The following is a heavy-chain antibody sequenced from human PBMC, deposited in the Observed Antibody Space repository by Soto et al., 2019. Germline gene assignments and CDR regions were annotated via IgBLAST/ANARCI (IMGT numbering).Heavy chain of an antibody. CDR2: ISSNSETT. D-gene: IGHD4-17*01. CDR3: AKDMKWGGMTTIHYFDS. J-gene: IGHJ4*02. CDR1: GFIADDYA. V-gene: IGHV3-9*02. Sequence: EMQLVESGGGLVQPGRSLRLSCVGSGFIADDYAMHWVRQPPGKGLEWVSGISSNSETTNYADSVKGRFTISRDNAKNSLFLQMNSLRPEDTALYYCAKDMKWGGMTTIHYFDSWGQGTPVTVSS.